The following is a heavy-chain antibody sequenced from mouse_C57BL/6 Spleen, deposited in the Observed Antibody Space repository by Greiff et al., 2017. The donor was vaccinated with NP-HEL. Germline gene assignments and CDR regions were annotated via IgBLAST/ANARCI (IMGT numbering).Heavy chain of an antibody. D-gene: IGHD1-1*01. J-gene: IGHJ2*01. CDR1: GYTFTSYW. Sequence: QVQLQQPGTELVKPGASVKLSCKASGYTFTSYWMRWVKQRPGQGLEWIGNINPSNGGTNYNEKFKSKATLTVDKSSSTAYMQLSSLTSEDSAVYYCARGGTTVVASDYFDYWGQGTTLTVSS. CDR2: INPSNGGT. CDR3: ARGGTTVVASDYFDY. V-gene: IGHV1-53*01.